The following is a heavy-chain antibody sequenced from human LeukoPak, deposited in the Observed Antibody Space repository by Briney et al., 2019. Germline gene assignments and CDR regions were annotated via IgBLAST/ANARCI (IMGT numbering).Heavy chain of an antibody. J-gene: IGHJ6*02. Sequence: GGSLRLSCAASGFTFSSYGLHWVRQAPGKGLEWVAGMSFDGSNKYYADSVQGRFSISRDNSKNTLFLQMDSLRPEDTAVYFCAKDTLSVSVTYHGMDVWGQGTTVAVSS. CDR1: GFTFSSYG. V-gene: IGHV3-30*18. CDR2: MSFDGSNK. D-gene: IGHD6-19*01. CDR3: AKDTLSVSVTYHGMDV.